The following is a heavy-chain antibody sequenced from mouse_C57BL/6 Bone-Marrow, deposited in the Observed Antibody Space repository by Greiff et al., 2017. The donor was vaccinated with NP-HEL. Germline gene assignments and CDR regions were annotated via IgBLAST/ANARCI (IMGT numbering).Heavy chain of an antibody. CDR3: ARDGGYYPYWYFDV. CDR2: IDPSDSYT. Sequence: QVQLQQPGAELVKPGASVKLSCKASGYTFTSYWMQWVKQRPGQGLEWIGEIDPSDSYTNYNQKFKGKATLTADKSSSTAYMQISSLTSEDSAVYYCARDGGYYPYWYFDVWGTGTTVTVSS. CDR1: GYTFTSYW. D-gene: IGHD2-3*01. J-gene: IGHJ1*03. V-gene: IGHV1-50*01.